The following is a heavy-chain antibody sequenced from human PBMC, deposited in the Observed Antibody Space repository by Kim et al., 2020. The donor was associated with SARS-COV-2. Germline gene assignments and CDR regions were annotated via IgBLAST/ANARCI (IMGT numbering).Heavy chain of an antibody. CDR3: ARVGITMPGNDY. V-gene: IGHV3-66*01. D-gene: IGHD6-19*01. CDR2: IYSDGNR. J-gene: IGHJ4*02. Sequence: GGSLRLSCAVSGFTVSSSFITWVRQAPGKGLEWVSIIYSDGNRYYTDSVQDRFTISRDNSKNTLDLQMNSLRAEDTAVYYCARVGITMPGNDYWGQGTLVTVSS. CDR1: GFTVSSSF.